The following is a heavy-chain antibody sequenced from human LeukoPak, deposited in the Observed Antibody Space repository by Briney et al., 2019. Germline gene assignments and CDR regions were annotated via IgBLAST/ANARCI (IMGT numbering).Heavy chain of an antibody. Sequence: PGGSLRLSCAASGFTFDDYAMHWVRQAPGKGLEWVSGISWNSGSIGYADSVKGRFTISRDNAKNSLYLQMNSLRAEDTALYYRAKDRDEMATILDYWGQGTLVTVSS. J-gene: IGHJ4*02. D-gene: IGHD5-24*01. CDR1: GFTFDDYA. CDR3: AKDRDEMATILDY. CDR2: ISWNSGSI. V-gene: IGHV3-9*01.